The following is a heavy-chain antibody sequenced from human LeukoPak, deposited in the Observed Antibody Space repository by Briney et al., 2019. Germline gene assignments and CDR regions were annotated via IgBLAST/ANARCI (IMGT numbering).Heavy chain of an antibody. J-gene: IGHJ4*02. Sequence: SETLSLTCSVSGDSISTSSYYWGWIRQPPGKGLEWIGTIYYSGSTYYNPSLTSRVTISVDTSKNQFSLKLSSVTAADTAVYYCARGGQGRIAVADGGFDYWGQGTLVTVSS. V-gene: IGHV4-39*07. CDR1: GDSISTSSYY. D-gene: IGHD6-19*01. CDR2: IYYSGST. CDR3: ARGGQGRIAVADGGFDY.